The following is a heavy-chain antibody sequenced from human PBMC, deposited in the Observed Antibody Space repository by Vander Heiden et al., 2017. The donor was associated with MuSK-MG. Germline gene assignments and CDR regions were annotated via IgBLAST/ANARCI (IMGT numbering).Heavy chain of an antibody. CDR1: GFPFSSYW. CDR2: IKQEGSEK. J-gene: IGHJ4*02. Sequence: EVQQVQSGGGVVQPAGSLSISRAAAGFPFSSYWMSWVRQAPGKGLEWVANIKQEGSEKYYVDSVKGRFTISRDNAKNSLYLQMNSLRAEDTAVYYCARDGEEWLHGDYWGQGTLVTVSS. V-gene: IGHV3-7*01. D-gene: IGHD6-19*01. CDR3: ARDGEEWLHGDY.